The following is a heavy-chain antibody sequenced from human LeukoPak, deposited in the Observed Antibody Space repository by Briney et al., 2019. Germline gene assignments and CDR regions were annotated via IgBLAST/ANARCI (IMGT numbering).Heavy chain of an antibody. J-gene: IGHJ5*02. CDR2: IYYTGTT. CDR3: ARGSSGSYFSFDP. V-gene: IGHV4-59*12. Sequence: SETLSLTCTVSGGSISRYYWSWIRQPPGEGLEWIGHIYYTGTTNYNPSLKSRVTISVDTSKNQFSLKLSSVTAADTAVYYCARGSSGSYFSFDPWGQGTLVTVSS. D-gene: IGHD3-10*01. CDR1: GGSISRYY.